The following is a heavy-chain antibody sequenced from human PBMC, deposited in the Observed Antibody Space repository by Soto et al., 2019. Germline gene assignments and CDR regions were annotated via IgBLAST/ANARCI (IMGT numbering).Heavy chain of an antibody. V-gene: IGHV4-59*01. Sequence: SEPLSLTCTVSGGSISSYYWSWIRQPPGKGLEWIGYIYYSGSTNYNPSLKSRVTVSVDTSKNQFSLKLSSVTAADTAVYYCARVRGCYDRPFDYWGQETLVTLSS. CDR2: IYYSGST. D-gene: IGHD5-12*01. CDR3: ARVRGCYDRPFDY. J-gene: IGHJ4*02. CDR1: GGSISSYY.